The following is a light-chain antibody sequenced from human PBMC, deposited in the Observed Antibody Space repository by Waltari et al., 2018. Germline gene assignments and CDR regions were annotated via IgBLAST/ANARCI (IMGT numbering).Light chain of an antibody. V-gene: IGKV3-20*01. CDR3: QQYGSSLVT. CDR2: AAS. Sequence: EIVFTQSPDTMSLSPGERATLSCRASQWITSSYLAWYQQKPGQAPRLLIYAASARATGIPDRFSGSGSGTDFTFTISRLEPEDFAVYFCQQYGSSLVTFGGGTEVEIK. J-gene: IGKJ4*01. CDR1: QWITSSY.